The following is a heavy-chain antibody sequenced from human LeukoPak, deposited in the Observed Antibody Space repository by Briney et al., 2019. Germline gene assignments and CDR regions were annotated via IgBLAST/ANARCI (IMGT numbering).Heavy chain of an antibody. V-gene: IGHV1-2*02. Sequence: ASVKVSCKASGYTFTGYYMHWVRRAPGQGLEWMEWINPNSGGTNYAQKLQGRVTMTTDTSTSTAYMELRSLRSDDTAVYYCARPLSTGIAAAGLDYWGQGTLVTVSS. D-gene: IGHD6-13*01. CDR2: INPNSGGT. J-gene: IGHJ4*02. CDR1: GYTFTGYY. CDR3: ARPLSTGIAAAGLDY.